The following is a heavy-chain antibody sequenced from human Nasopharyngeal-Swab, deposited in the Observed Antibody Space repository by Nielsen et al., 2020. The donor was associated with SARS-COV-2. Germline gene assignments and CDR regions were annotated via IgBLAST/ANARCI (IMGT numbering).Heavy chain of an antibody. V-gene: IGHV3-49*04. CDR3: TFDSSGYYPHDAFDI. CDR2: IRSKAYGGTT. D-gene: IGHD3-22*01. Sequence: SLRLSCTASGFTFGDYAMSWVRQAPGKGLEWVGFIRSKAYGGTTEYAASVKGRFTISRDDSKSIAYLQMNSLKTEDTAVYYCTFDSSGYYPHDAFDIWGQGTMVTVSS. J-gene: IGHJ3*02. CDR1: GFTFGDYA.